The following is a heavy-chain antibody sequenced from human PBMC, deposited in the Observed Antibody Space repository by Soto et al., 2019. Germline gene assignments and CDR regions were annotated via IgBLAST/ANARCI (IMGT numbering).Heavy chain of an antibody. CDR1: GFPFSFYG. CDR2: IVSDGSAI. Sequence: GGSLRLSCAVSGFPFSFYGFHWVRQSPGKGLEWLGVIVSDGSAIYHADSLEGRFFISRDNSKDILYLQMNSLRVEDTAVYYCARDDAFDYVNGFDIWGQVPMVTASS. J-gene: IGHJ3*02. V-gene: IGHV3-33*01. CDR3: ARDDAFDYVNGFDI. D-gene: IGHD4-17*01.